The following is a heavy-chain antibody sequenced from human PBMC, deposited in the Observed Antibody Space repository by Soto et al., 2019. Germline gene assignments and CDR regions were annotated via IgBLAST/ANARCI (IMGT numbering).Heavy chain of an antibody. CDR3: ARDSLGFGYYYYGMDV. V-gene: IGHV1-3*01. D-gene: IGHD3-10*01. Sequence: ASVKVSCKASGYTFTSYAMHWLRQSAGQRLEWMGWINAGNGNTKYSQKFQGRVTITRDTSASTAYMELSSLRSEDTAVYYCARDSLGFGYYYYGMDVWGQGTTVTVSS. CDR2: INAGNGNT. J-gene: IGHJ6*02. CDR1: GYTFTSYA.